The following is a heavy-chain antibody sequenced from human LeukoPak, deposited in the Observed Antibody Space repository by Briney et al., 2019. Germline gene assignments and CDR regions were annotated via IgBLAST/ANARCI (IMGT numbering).Heavy chain of an antibody. J-gene: IGHJ4*02. CDR2: IYPGDSDT. CDR3: ARQAAAGKIDY. CDR1: GFXFSTSW. V-gene: IGHV5-51*01. D-gene: IGHD6-25*01. Sequence: GESLKISCIGSGFXFSTSWICWVRQMPGKGLEWMGNIYPGDSDTRYRPSFQGQVTISADKSINTAYLQWSSLKASDSAMYYCARQAAAGKIDYWGQGTLVTVSS.